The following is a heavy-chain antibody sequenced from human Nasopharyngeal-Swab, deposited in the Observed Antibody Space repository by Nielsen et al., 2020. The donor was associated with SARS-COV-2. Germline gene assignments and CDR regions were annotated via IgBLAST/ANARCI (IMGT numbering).Heavy chain of an antibody. J-gene: IGHJ4*02. CDR1: GGSISSYY. D-gene: IGHD3-22*01. V-gene: IGHV4-59*01. Sequence: SETLSLTCTVSGGSISSYYWSWIRQPPGKGLEWIGYIYYSGSTNYNPSLKSRVTISVDTSKNQFSLKLSSVTAADTAVYYCARLNYYDSSGYPFLDYWGQGTLVTVSS. CDR2: IYYSGST. CDR3: ARLNYYDSSGYPFLDY.